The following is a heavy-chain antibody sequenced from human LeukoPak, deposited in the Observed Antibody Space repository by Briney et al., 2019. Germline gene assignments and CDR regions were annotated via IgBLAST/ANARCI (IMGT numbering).Heavy chain of an antibody. CDR3: ARHEQQLWPKSPFDY. CDR1: GVSFSGYY. V-gene: IGHV4-34*01. CDR2: INHRAST. D-gene: IGHD5-18*01. J-gene: IGHJ4*02. Sequence: SETLSLTCAVYGVSFSGYYGSWIRQPPGKGREWIGEINHRASTTYTPSLNCRVSISVDPSKPQSSLKLSSVTAADTAVYYCARHEQQLWPKSPFDYWGQGTLVTVSS.